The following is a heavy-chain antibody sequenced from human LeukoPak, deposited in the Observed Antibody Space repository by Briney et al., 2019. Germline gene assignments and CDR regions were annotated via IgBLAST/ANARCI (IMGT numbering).Heavy chain of an antibody. CDR1: GYTFTDYG. CDR3: ARDQSDSLQFGGFYFDY. J-gene: IGHJ4*02. Sequence: ASVKVSCKASGYTFTDYGFSWVRQAPGQGLEWMGWISGDNGDTDYAQQFQGRVTLSIVTSTRTAYMELRSLKSDDTAVYYCARDQSDSLQFGGFYFDYWGQGTLVTVSS. V-gene: IGHV1-18*01. CDR2: ISGDNGDT. D-gene: IGHD2-21*02.